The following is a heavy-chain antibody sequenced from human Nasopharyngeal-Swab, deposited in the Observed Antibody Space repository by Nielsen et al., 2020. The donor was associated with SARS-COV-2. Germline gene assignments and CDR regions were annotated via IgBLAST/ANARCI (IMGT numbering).Heavy chain of an antibody. V-gene: IGHV1-18*01. J-gene: IGHJ4*02. Sequence: ASVKVSCNAAGETFTSDGISWVRHDPEQGLEGMGWIIAYNGNTNYAQKLQGRVTMTTDTSTSTAYMELRSLRSDDTAVYYCARVAGRVYDYVWGSYRYTGNFDYWGQGTLVTVSS. CDR3: ARVAGRVYDYVWGSYRYTGNFDY. CDR2: IIAYNGNT. D-gene: IGHD3-16*02. CDR1: GETFTSDG.